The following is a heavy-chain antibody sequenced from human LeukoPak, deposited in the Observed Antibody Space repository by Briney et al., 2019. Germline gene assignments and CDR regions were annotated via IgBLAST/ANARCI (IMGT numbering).Heavy chain of an antibody. D-gene: IGHD3-10*01. CDR3: ARAYGSGSSYYYYYCMDV. CDR1: GYTFTRYY. V-gene: IGHV1-2*02. J-gene: IGHJ6*03. Sequence: ASVKVSCQACGYTFTRYYMHWVRQAPSQGLAWVGLINSNSGGTNYAQKFQGRVTMTRDTSISTAYMELRRLRSDDTAVYYCARAYGSGSSYYYYYCMDVWGKGTTVTVSS. CDR2: INSNSGGT.